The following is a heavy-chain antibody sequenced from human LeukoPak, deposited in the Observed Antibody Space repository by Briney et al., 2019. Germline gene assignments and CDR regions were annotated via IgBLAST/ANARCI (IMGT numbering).Heavy chain of an antibody. V-gene: IGHV4-39*07. Sequence: SETLSLTCTVSGGSISSSSYYWGWIRQPPGKGLEWIGSIYHSGSTNYNPSLKSRVTISVDKSKNQFSLKLSSVTAADTAVYYCARLTMVRGVTAFDYWGQGTLVTVSS. CDR2: IYHSGST. CDR1: GGSISSSSYY. CDR3: ARLTMVRGVTAFDY. J-gene: IGHJ4*02. D-gene: IGHD3-10*01.